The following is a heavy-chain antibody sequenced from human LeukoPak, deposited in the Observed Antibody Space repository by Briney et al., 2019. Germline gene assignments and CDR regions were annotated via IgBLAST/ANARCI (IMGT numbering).Heavy chain of an antibody. Sequence: PSETLSLTCTVSGGSISGYYWNWIRQPTGKGLEWIGRIYTGGSTNYNPSLKSRLTMSEDTSKNQISLNLSSVTAADTAVYYCARAGSMDVWGKGTTVTVSS. CDR2: IYTGGST. CDR1: GGSISGYY. CDR3: ARAGSMDV. V-gene: IGHV4-4*07. J-gene: IGHJ6*03.